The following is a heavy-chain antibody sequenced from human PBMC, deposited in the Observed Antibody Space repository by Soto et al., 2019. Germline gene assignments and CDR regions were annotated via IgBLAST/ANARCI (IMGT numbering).Heavy chain of an antibody. Sequence: ASVKVSCKASGYTFTSYAMHWVRQAPGQRLEWMGWINAGNGNTKYSQKFQGRVTIPRDTSASTAYMELSSLRSEDTAVYYCASADLYYYDSSGYYYWGQGTLVTVSS. V-gene: IGHV1-3*01. CDR3: ASADLYYYDSSGYYY. J-gene: IGHJ4*02. CDR2: INAGNGNT. CDR1: GYTFTSYA. D-gene: IGHD3-22*01.